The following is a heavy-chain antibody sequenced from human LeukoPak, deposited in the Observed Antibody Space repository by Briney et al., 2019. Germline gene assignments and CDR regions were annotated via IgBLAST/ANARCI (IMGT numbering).Heavy chain of an antibody. CDR2: IYTSGST. CDR3: ARDDCSSTSCYPGGYDWFDP. Sequence: SETLSLTCTVSGGSISSYYWSWIRQPAGKGLEWIGRIYTSGSTNYNPSLKSRVTMSVDTSKNQFSLKLSSVTAADTAVYYCARDDCSSTSCYPGGYDWFDPWGQGTLVTVSS. CDR1: GGSISSYY. V-gene: IGHV4-4*07. D-gene: IGHD2-2*01. J-gene: IGHJ5*02.